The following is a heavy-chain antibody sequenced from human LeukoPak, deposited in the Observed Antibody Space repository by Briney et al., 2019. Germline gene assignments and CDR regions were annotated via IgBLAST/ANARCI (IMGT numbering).Heavy chain of an antibody. J-gene: IGHJ4*02. CDR3: ARDHSGSSGYYPGDY. CDR1: GYTFTSYV. CDR2: IRGDNGNT. D-gene: IGHD3-22*01. Sequence: ASVKVSCKAAGYTFTSYVITWVRQAPGQGLEWVGWIRGDNGNTNYAQKLQGRVTMTTDTSTSTAYMELRSLRSDDTAVYYCARDHSGSSGYYPGDYWGQGTLVTVSS. V-gene: IGHV1-18*01.